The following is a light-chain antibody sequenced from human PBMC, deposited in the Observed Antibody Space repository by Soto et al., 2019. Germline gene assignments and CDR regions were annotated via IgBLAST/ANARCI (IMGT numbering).Light chain of an antibody. CDR1: SSDVGGYNY. CDR2: DVS. CDR3: CSYAGSYTYV. Sequence: QSALTQPRSVSGSPGQSVTISCTGTSSDVGGYNYVSWYQQHPGKAPKLMIYDVSKRPSGVPDRFSGSKSGNTASLTISGLQAEGEADYYCCSYAGSYTYVFGTGTNVTV. J-gene: IGLJ1*01. V-gene: IGLV2-11*01.